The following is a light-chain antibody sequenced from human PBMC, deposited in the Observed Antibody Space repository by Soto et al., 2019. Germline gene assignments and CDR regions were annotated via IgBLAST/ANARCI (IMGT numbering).Light chain of an antibody. CDR3: CSYAGSSTFVV. CDR2: EGS. Sequence: QSVLTQPASVSGSPGQSITISFTGTSSDGGSYNLVSWYQQHPGKAPKLMIYEGSKRPSGVSNRFSGSKSGNTASLTISGRQAEDEADYYCCSYAGSSTFVVFGGGTKLTVL. CDR1: SSDGGSYNL. J-gene: IGLJ2*01. V-gene: IGLV2-23*03.